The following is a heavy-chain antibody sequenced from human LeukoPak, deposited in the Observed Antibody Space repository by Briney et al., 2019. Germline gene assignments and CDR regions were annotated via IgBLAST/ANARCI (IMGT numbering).Heavy chain of an antibody. CDR1: GGTFSRYA. J-gene: IGHJ4*02. D-gene: IGHD6-19*01. CDR3: ARVPGDSSGWYLPDY. Sequence: SVKVSCKASGGTFSRYAISWVRQAPGQGLEWMGRIIPIFGTANYAQKFQGRVTITTDESTSTAYMELSSLRSEDTAVYYCARVPGDSSGWYLPDYWAQGTLVTVSS. V-gene: IGHV1-69*05. CDR2: IIPIFGTA.